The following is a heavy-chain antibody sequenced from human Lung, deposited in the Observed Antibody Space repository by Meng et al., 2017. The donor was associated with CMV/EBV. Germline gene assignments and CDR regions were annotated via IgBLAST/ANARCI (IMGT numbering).Heavy chain of an antibody. Sequence: GESLKISCAASGFTFSDFYMSWIRQAPGKGLEWVSYITSSGRTIHYADSVKGRFTVSRDNAKNSLYLQMNSLRAEDTAVYYCARGSRVTMIVVAPYWWGQGTLVTVSS. V-gene: IGHV3-11*01. J-gene: IGHJ4*02. CDR1: GFTFSDFY. D-gene: IGHD3-22*01. CDR2: ITSSGRTI. CDR3: ARGSRVTMIVVAPYW.